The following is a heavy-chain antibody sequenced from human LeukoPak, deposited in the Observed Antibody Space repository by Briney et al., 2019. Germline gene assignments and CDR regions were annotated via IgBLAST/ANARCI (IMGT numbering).Heavy chain of an antibody. CDR3: AREEVIAAAGPTLDY. D-gene: IGHD6-13*01. Sequence: ASVKVSCKASGYTFTDYYMHWVRQAPGQGLEWMGWINPNSGGTNYAQKFRGRATMTRDTSISTAYMELSRLRSDDTAVFYCAREEVIAAAGPTLDYGGQGALVTVSS. CDR1: GYTFTDYY. CDR2: INPNSGGT. J-gene: IGHJ4*02. V-gene: IGHV1-2*02.